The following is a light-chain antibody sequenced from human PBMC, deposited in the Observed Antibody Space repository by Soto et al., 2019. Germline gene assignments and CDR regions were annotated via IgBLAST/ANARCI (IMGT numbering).Light chain of an antibody. J-gene: IGLJ1*01. CDR1: SSNIGAGYD. CDR3: QSYDSSLSGSEV. Sequence: QAVVTQPPSVSGAPGQRVTISCTGSSSNIGAGYDVHWYQQLPGTAPKLLMYGNGNRPSGVPDRFSGSKSGTSASLAITGLQAEDEADYYCQSYDSSLSGSEVFGTGTKLTVL. V-gene: IGLV1-40*01. CDR2: GNG.